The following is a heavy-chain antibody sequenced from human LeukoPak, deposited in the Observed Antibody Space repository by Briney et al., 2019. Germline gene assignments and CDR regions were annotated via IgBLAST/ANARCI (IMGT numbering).Heavy chain of an antibody. CDR2: INRDGSST. CDR3: AREGYYYDSSGYYFDY. D-gene: IGHD3-22*01. CDR1: GLTFSSYW. V-gene: IGHV3-74*01. Sequence: GRSLRLSCAASGLTFSSYWMEWVRHAPGKGLVWVSRINRDGSSTSYADSVKGRFTISRDNAKNTLYLQMNSLRAEDTAVYYCAREGYYYDSSGYYFDYWGQGTLVTVSS. J-gene: IGHJ4*02.